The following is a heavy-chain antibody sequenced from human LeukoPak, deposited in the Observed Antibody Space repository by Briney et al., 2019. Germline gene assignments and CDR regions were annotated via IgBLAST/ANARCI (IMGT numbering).Heavy chain of an antibody. CDR2: IYTSGST. CDR3: ARLVRLDDFWSGYFYDY. Sequence: SETLSLTCTVSGGSISNYYWSWIRQPAGKGLEWIGRIYTSGSTNYNPSLKSRVTMSVDASKNQFSLKLSSVTAADTAVYYCARLVRLDDFWSGYFYDYWGQGTLVTVSS. CDR1: GGSISNYY. J-gene: IGHJ4*02. D-gene: IGHD3-3*01. V-gene: IGHV4-4*07.